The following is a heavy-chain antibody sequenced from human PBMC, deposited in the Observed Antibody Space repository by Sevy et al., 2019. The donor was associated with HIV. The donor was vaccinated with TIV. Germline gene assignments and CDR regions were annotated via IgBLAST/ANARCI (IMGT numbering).Heavy chain of an antibody. CDR1: GFTFSAYA. CDR3: ARGGYYYDSAAYYAFDS. D-gene: IGHD3-22*01. CDR2: IWSDGVYQ. J-gene: IGHJ4*02. V-gene: IGHV3-33*01. Sequence: GGSLRLSCTTSGFTFSAYAMHWVRQAPGKGLEWVAIIWSDGVYQYHGDSVKGRFTISRDNSKNTLYLQMNSLRVEDTAVYYCARGGYYYDSAAYYAFDSWGQGTLVTVSS.